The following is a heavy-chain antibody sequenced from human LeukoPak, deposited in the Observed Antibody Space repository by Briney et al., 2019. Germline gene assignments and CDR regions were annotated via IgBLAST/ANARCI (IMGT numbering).Heavy chain of an antibody. J-gene: IGHJ3*02. CDR2: INAGNGNT. D-gene: IGHD1-26*01. V-gene: IGHV1-3*01. Sequence: ASVKVSCKASGYTFTSYAMHWVRQAPGQRREWMGWINAGNGNTKYSQKFQGRVTITRDTSASTAYMELSSLRSEDTAVYYCARGVSGSYLSDAFDIWGQGTMVTVSS. CDR1: GYTFTSYA. CDR3: ARGVSGSYLSDAFDI.